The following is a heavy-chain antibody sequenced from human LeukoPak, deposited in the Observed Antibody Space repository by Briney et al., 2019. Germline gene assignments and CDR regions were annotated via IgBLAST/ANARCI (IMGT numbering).Heavy chain of an antibody. J-gene: IGHJ4*02. CDR2: IYYSGST. Sequence: PSETLSLTCTVSGGSMNAYYWTWFRQPPGKGLEWIGYIYYSGSTNYNPSLKSRVTISVDTSKNQFSLKLSSVTAADTAVYYCARGTTTLIYFGFWGQGTLVTVSS. V-gene: IGHV4-59*01. CDR3: ARGTTTLIYFGF. D-gene: IGHD4-17*01. CDR1: GGSMNAYY.